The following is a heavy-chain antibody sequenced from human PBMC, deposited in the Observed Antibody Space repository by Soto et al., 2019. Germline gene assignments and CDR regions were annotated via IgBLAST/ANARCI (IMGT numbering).Heavy chain of an antibody. CDR3: ARGRGYSGDDHYYYFDMDV. D-gene: IGHD5-12*01. J-gene: IGHJ6*02. CDR2: TIPIFGTP. CDR1: GGPFNNYP. Sequence: QVQLVQSGAEVKKPGSSVKVSCKASGGPFNNYPITWLRQAPGEGLGWMGGTIPIFGTPNYAQKFQGRVTISVDESTSTAYMELSSLRSEDTAVYYCARGRGYSGDDHYYYFDMDVWGQGTTVTVSS. V-gene: IGHV1-69*01.